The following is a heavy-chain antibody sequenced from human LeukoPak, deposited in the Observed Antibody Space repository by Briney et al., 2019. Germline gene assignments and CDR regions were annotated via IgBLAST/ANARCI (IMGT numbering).Heavy chain of an antibody. CDR3: GKGEDYYKCGNY. V-gene: IGHV3-21*01. Sequence: GGSLRLSCAASGFTFSSYSMNWVRQAPGKGLEWVSSISSSSSYIYYADSVKGRFTISRDNAKNSLYLQMNSLRAEDTAVFYCGKGEDYYKCGNYWGQGTLVTVPQ. D-gene: IGHD3-22*01. J-gene: IGHJ4*02. CDR1: GFTFSSYS. CDR2: ISSSSSYI.